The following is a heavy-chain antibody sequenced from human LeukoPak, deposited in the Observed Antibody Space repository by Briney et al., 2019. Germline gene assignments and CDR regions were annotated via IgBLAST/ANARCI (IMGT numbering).Heavy chain of an antibody. CDR1: GFPFANTW. Sequence: GGSLRLSCAASGFPFANTWMHWVRQAPGKGLVWVSLITGDGSSSNYAGSVKGRFTISRDNAKNTLYLQMHSLRAEDTAVYYCVIGGTYGSGSWGQGTLVTVSS. CDR2: ITGDGSSS. D-gene: IGHD3-10*01. J-gene: IGHJ4*02. V-gene: IGHV3-74*01. CDR3: VIGGTYGSGS.